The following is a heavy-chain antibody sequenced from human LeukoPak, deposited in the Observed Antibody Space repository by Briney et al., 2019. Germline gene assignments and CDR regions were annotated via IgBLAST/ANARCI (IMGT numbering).Heavy chain of an antibody. J-gene: IGHJ3*02. D-gene: IGHD1-26*01. CDR3: VRVRGGSGRSYAADAFDS. CDR2: IYNDGSST. CDR1: GFTFNSYS. V-gene: IGHV3-74*01. Sequence: TVGSLRLSRAASGFTFNSYSVNWVRQAPGKRLVWGSRIYNDGSSTTYADSVKGRFTISRDNAKSTLYLQMNSLRAEDTAVYYCVRVRGGSGRSYAADAFDSGGQGTMVTVSA.